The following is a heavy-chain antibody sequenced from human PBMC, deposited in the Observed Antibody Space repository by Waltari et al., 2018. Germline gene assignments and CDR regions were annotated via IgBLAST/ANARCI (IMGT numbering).Heavy chain of an antibody. D-gene: IGHD4-17*01. CDR1: GGSISSYY. J-gene: IGHJ3*02. CDR2: IYYSGST. V-gene: IGHV4-59*01. CDR3: ARGGGFDYGEPFDI. Sequence: QVQLQESGPGLVKPSETLSLTCTVSGGSISSYYWSWILQPPGKGLEWRGYIYYSGSTNYIPSLKSRVTISVDTSKNQFSLKLSSVTAADTAVYYCARGGGFDYGEPFDIWGQGTMVTVSS.